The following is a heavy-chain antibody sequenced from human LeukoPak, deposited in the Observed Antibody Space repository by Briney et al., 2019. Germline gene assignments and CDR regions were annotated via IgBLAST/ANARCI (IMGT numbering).Heavy chain of an antibody. Sequence: PSETLSLTCTVSGGSVSSYYWSWIRQPPGKGLEWIGYIYDSGSTNYNPSLKSRVTISVETSKNQFSLKLSSVTAADTAVYYCARLEGGGDYFDYWGQGTLVTVSS. V-gene: IGHV4-59*08. CDR2: IYDSGST. CDR1: GGSVSSYY. D-gene: IGHD3-10*01. J-gene: IGHJ4*02. CDR3: ARLEGGGDYFDY.